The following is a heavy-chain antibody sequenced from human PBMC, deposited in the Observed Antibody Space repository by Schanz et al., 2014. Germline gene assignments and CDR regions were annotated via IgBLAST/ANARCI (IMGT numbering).Heavy chain of an antibody. CDR2: FIYIGGNT. CDR3: ARDFHGYGPHLDY. V-gene: IGHV3-23*01. Sequence: EVQLLESGGGLVQPGGSLRLSCASSGFSFTTYAMSWVRQAPGKGLEWVSFIYIGGNTYYADSVKGRFTISRDNSKNTLYLQLNSLRAEDTAVYYCARDFHGYGPHLDYWGQGSLXTVSS. D-gene: IGHD5-12*01. CDR1: GFSFTTYA. J-gene: IGHJ4*02.